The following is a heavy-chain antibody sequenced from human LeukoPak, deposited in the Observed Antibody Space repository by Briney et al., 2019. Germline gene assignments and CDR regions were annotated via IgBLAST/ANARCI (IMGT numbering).Heavy chain of an antibody. Sequence: PGGSLRLSCAASGFTYSGSAMQWVRQASGKGLEWVGRIRSKANSYATAYAASVKGRFTISRDDSKNTAYLQMNSLKTEDTAVYYCTFLGYCTNGVCRDYFDYWGQGTLVTVSS. V-gene: IGHV3-73*01. D-gene: IGHD2-8*01. CDR1: GFTYSGSA. CDR2: IRSKANSYAT. J-gene: IGHJ4*02. CDR3: TFLGYCTNGVCRDYFDY.